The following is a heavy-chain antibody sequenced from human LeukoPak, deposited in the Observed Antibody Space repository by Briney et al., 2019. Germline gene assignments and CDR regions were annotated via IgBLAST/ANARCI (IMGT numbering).Heavy chain of an antibody. CDR1: GFTVSTNY. CDR2: IYSGGNT. V-gene: IGHV3-53*01. J-gene: IGHJ5*02. CDR3: AKDLDYDILTGFNWFDP. D-gene: IGHD3-9*01. Sequence: GGSLRLSCAASGFTVSTNYMNWVRQAPGKGLEWVSVIYSGGNTYYADSVQGRFTISRDNSKNTLYLQMNSLRAEDTAVYYCAKDLDYDILTGFNWFDPWGQGTLVTVSS.